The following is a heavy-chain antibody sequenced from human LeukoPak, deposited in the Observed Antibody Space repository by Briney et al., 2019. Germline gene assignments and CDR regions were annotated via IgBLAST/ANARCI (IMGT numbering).Heavy chain of an antibody. V-gene: IGHV3-23*01. CDR3: AKDLGRYRNNYFDY. CDR1: GFTFSSYA. J-gene: IGHJ4*02. CDR2: ISGSGGGT. D-gene: IGHD1-26*01. Sequence: PGGFLRLSCAASGFTFSSYAMSWVRQAPEKGLEWVSTISGSGGGTYYADSVEGRFAISRDDSKNTLYLQMNSLRAEDTAVYYCAKDLGRYRNNYFDYWGQGTLVTVSS.